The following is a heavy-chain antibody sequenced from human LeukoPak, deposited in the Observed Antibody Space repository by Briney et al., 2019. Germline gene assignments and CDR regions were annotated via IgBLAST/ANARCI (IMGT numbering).Heavy chain of an antibody. Sequence: GGSLRLSCAASGFTFSTYAMSWVRQAPGKGLEWVSGISASGGTTYYADSVRGRFTISRDNSKSTLYLQMNSLRAEDTAMYYCAKQGCTSATCYLNCWGQGTLVTVSS. J-gene: IGHJ4*02. D-gene: IGHD2-2*01. CDR2: ISASGGTT. V-gene: IGHV3-23*01. CDR1: GFTFSTYA. CDR3: AKQGCTSATCYLNC.